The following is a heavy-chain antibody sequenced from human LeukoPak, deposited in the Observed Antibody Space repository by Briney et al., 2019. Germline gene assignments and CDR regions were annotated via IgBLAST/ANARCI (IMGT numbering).Heavy chain of an antibody. Sequence: GASVKVSCKASGYTFTSYGISWVRQAPGQGLEWMGWISAYNGNTNYAQKLQGRVTMTTDTSTSTAYMELRSLRSDDTAVYYCARDIVVVPAAIIEYYFDYWGQGTLVTVSS. CDR3: ARDIVVVPAAIIEYYFDY. V-gene: IGHV1-18*01. D-gene: IGHD2-2*02. CDR2: ISAYNGNT. CDR1: GYTFTSYG. J-gene: IGHJ4*02.